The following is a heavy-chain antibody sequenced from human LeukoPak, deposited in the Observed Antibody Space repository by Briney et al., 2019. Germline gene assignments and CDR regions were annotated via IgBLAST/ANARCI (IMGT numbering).Heavy chain of an antibody. V-gene: IGHV4-39*07. CDR1: GGSISSSSYY. J-gene: IGHJ5*02. CDR2: INHSGST. CDR3: ARFGRRHYLNWFDP. Sequence: SETLSLTCTASGGSISSSSYYWGWIRQPPGKGLEWIGEINHSGSTNYNPSLKSRVTISVDTSKNQFSLKLSSVTAADTAVYYCARFGRRHYLNWFDPWGQGTLVTVSS. D-gene: IGHD3-10*01.